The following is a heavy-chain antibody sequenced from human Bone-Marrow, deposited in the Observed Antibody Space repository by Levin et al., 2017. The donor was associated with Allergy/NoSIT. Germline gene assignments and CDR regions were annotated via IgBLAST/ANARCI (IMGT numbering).Heavy chain of an antibody. V-gene: IGHV3-74*01. D-gene: IGHD5-18*01. J-gene: IGHJ4*02. CDR2: INNDGSTT. CDR1: GFTFSSAW. Sequence: GGSLRLSCVASGFTFSSAWMHWVRQVPGKGLVWVSHINNDGSTTTYADSVKGRFTISRDNARNTVFLQMNSLRAEDTAVYYCATDGGYSRFDWGQGTLVTVSS. CDR3: ATDGGYSRFD.